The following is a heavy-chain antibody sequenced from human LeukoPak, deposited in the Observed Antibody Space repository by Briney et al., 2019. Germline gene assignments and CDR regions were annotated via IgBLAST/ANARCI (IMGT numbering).Heavy chain of an antibody. CDR3: ARDDSSLIVVRYDY. V-gene: IGHV1-2*02. CDR1: GHTFTGYY. J-gene: IGHJ4*02. D-gene: IGHD2-21*01. CDR2: INANSGGT. Sequence: GASVKVSCKASGHTFTGYYMHWVRQAPGQGLEWMGWINANSGGTNYAQKFQGRVTMTRDTSISTAYMELRSLRSDDTAVYYCARDDSSLIVVRYDYWGQGTLVTVSS.